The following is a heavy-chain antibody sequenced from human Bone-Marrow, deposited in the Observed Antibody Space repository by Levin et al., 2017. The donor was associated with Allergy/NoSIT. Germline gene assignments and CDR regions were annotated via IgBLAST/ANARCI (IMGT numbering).Heavy chain of an antibody. J-gene: IGHJ3*02. D-gene: IGHD4-17*01. CDR1: GFSFSNYV. V-gene: IGHV3-23*01. CDR2: IVGSGTTT. Sequence: PGGSLRLSCAASGFSFSNYVMTWVRQDPVKGLEWVSTIVGSGTTTYYADSVRGRFTVSRDNSNNILYLEMNSLRAEDTAVYYCAKDKYGTLGDAFDIWGQGTMVTVSS. CDR3: AKDKYGTLGDAFDI.